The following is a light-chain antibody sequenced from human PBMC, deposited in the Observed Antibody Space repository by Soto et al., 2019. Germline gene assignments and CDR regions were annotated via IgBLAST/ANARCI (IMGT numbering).Light chain of an antibody. Sequence: DIVMTQSPDSLAVSLGERATINCKSSQTVLYSPNNKNYLAWYQQKPGKPPKLLIYWASTRESGVPDRLSGSGSATDFTLTISSLQAEDVAVYYCQQYYNLPITFGQGTRLEIK. J-gene: IGKJ5*01. CDR1: QTVLYSPNNKNY. CDR3: QQYYNLPIT. V-gene: IGKV4-1*01. CDR2: WAS.